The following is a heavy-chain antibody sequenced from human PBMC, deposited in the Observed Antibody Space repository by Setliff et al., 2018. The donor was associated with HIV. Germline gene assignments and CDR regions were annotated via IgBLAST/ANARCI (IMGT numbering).Heavy chain of an antibody. Sequence: ASVKVSCKASGYTFTDYYMHWMRQAPGRGLEWMGWIYPKSGDTNYEQKFQGRVTITADESTSTAYMELSSLRFEDTAVYYCARAKATRQARPTNCFDPWGQGTLVTVSS. CDR2: IYPKSGDT. V-gene: IGHV1-2*02. J-gene: IGHJ5*02. CDR1: GYTFTDYY. CDR3: ARAKATRQARPTNCFDP. D-gene: IGHD1-1*01.